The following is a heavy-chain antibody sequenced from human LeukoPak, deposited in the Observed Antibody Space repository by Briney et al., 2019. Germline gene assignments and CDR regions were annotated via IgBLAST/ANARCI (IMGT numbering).Heavy chain of an antibody. V-gene: IGHV4-39*01. CDR3: ARRRPIFGVAVD. CDR2: IHYSGST. J-gene: IGHJ4*02. D-gene: IGHD3-3*01. Sequence: PSETLSLTCTVSGGSISSSSYYWGWIRQPPGKGLEWSATIHYSGSTYYNPSLKSRVTISVDTSKNQFSLKLSSATAADTAVYYCARRRPIFGVAVDWGQGTLVTVSS. CDR1: GGSISSSSYY.